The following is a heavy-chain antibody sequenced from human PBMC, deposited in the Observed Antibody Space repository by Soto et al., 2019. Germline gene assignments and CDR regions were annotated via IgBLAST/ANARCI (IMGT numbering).Heavy chain of an antibody. CDR3: AKGFIRDCGGDCTVDT. CDR1: GFTFISYT. CDR2: ISATGGST. V-gene: IGHV3-23*01. Sequence: WGSLRLSCAASGFTFISYTISFIRHSPFKWLEWVSGISATGGSTYYADSVKGRFTFSRDNSKHTLYLQMNVLRAEDTVVYYCAKGFIRDCGGDCTVDTWGQGTLVTVSS. D-gene: IGHD2-21*02. J-gene: IGHJ5*02.